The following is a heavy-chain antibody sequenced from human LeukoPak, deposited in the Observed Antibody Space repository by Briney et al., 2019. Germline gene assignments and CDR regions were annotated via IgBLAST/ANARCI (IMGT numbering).Heavy chain of an antibody. J-gene: IGHJ6*03. CDR2: IVPIFGTA. D-gene: IGHD2-8*01. Sequence: SVKVSCKASGGTFSSYAISWVRQAPGQGLEWMGGIVPIFGTANYAQKFQGRVTITTDESTSTAYMELSSLRSEDTAVYYCARCIRDYYYMDVWGKGTTVTVSS. V-gene: IGHV1-69*05. CDR1: GGTFSSYA. CDR3: ARCIRDYYYMDV.